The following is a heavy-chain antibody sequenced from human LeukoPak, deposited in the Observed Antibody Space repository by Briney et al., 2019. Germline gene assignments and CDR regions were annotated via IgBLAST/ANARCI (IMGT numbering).Heavy chain of an antibody. J-gene: IGHJ4*02. CDR3: ARANIVVVVAATSPGYLHIDY. Sequence: GRCLRLSCAASGFTLRNYAMHWVRQAPGKGLEWVVVISYDGRNKYYADSVKVRFTSSRDHSKNTLYLQMNSLRAEDTAVYYCARANIVVVVAATSPGYLHIDYWGQGTLVTVSS. V-gene: IGHV3-30*04. D-gene: IGHD2-15*01. CDR2: ISYDGRNK. CDR1: GFTLRNYA.